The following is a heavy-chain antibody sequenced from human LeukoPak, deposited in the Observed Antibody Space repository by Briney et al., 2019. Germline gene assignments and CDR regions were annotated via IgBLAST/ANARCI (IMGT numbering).Heavy chain of an antibody. CDR1: GGTFSSYA. D-gene: IGHD6-19*01. CDR2: IIPIFGTA. J-gene: IGHJ4*02. Sequence: SVKVSCKASGGTFSSYAISWVRQAPGQGLEWMGRIIPIFGTANYAQKFQGRGTITTDESTSTAYMELSSLRSEDTAEYYCARGRSGWDGVHDYWGQGTLVTVSS. CDR3: ARGRSGWDGVHDY. V-gene: IGHV1-69*05.